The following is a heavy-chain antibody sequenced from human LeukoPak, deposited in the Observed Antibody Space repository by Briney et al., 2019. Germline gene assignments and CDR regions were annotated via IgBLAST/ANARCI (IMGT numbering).Heavy chain of an antibody. CDR3: AKDPNGDYVGAFDM. CDR2: SSRSSSNI. CDR1: GFTFSTYA. D-gene: IGHD4-17*01. Sequence: GGSLRLSCAASGFTFSTYAMNWVRQAPGKGLEWVSYSSRSSSNIYYADSVRGRFTVSRDNSKSSLYLQMNGLRAEDTALYYCAKDPNGDYVGAFDMWGQGTMVTVSS. J-gene: IGHJ3*02. V-gene: IGHV3-21*05.